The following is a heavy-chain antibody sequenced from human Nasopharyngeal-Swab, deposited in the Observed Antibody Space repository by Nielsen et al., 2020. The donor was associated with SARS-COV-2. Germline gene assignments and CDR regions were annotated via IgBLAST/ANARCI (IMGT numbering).Heavy chain of an antibody. Sequence: GGSLTLSCAASGFTFSNFAMSWVRQAPGKGLEWISGISFRGATKYYADSVKGRFTVSRDNSKNTLYLQMNSLRADDTALYYCAKLGGGVGYWGQGALVTVSS. CDR1: GFTFSNFA. CDR2: ISFRGATK. D-gene: IGHD3-16*01. J-gene: IGHJ4*02. CDR3: AKLGGGVGY. V-gene: IGHV3-23*01.